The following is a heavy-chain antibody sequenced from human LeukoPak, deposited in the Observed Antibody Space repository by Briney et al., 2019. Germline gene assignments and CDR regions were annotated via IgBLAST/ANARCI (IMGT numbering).Heavy chain of an antibody. Sequence: GGSLRLSCAASGFTFSSYAMTWVRQAPGKGLEWVSGISGSGGSTYYADSVKGRFTISRDNSKNTLYLQMNSLRAEDTAVYYCAREAGYSSSWSPPFDYWGQGTLVTVSS. CDR3: AREAGYSSSWSPPFDY. V-gene: IGHV3-23*01. D-gene: IGHD6-13*01. CDR1: GFTFSSYA. J-gene: IGHJ4*02. CDR2: ISGSGGST.